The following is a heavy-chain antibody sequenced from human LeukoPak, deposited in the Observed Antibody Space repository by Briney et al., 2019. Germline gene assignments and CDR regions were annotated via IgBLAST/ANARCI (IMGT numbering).Heavy chain of an antibody. D-gene: IGHD1-26*01. CDR2: IYHSGST. CDR1: GGSITPYY. J-gene: IGHJ6*02. V-gene: IGHV4-59*01. CDR3: ARGPSRMGSSYVYYGMDV. Sequence: SETLSLTCTVSGGSITPYYWGWIRQPPGQGLECIGYIYHSGSTNYNPSLKSRLTISRDTSKYQFSLMLISVTAADTAVYYCARGPSRMGSSYVYYGMDVWGQGTTVTVSS.